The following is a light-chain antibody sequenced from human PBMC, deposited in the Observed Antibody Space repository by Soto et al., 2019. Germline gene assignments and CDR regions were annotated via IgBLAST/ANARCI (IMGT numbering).Light chain of an antibody. CDR1: QGLSSY. Sequence: DIQMTQSPSSVSASVGDRVTITCRASQGLSSYLAWYQQKPGKAPKLLIYAASNLQSGVPSRFSGSGSGTDFAITISSLQPEDFATYFCLSGQCRPFGGGTKVEI. J-gene: IGKJ4*01. CDR2: AAS. V-gene: IGKV1-12*02. CDR3: LSGQCRP.